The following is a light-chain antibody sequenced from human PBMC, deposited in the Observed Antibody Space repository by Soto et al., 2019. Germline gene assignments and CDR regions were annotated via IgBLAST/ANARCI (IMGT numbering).Light chain of an antibody. J-gene: IGLJ1*01. CDR2: EVS. CDR1: SSDVGGYAY. CDR3: SSYAGSNNFV. Sequence: QSALTQPASVSGSPGQSITISCTGTSSDVGGYAYVSWYQQYPGKAPKLVISEVSRRPSGVPERFSGSKSGNTASLTVSGLQADDEAHYYCSSYAGSNNFVFGTGTKLTVL. V-gene: IGLV2-8*01.